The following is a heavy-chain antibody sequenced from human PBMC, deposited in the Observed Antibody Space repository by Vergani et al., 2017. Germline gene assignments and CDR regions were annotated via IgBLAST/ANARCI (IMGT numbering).Heavy chain of an antibody. CDR2: IYYSGST. D-gene: IGHD1-26*01. Sequence: QVQLQESGPGLVKPSQTLSLTCTVSGGSISSGDYHWSGICQPPGKGPEWIGYIYYSGSTYYNPSLKSRVTISVDTSKNQFSLKLSSVTAADTAVYYCARASGSYPYYYGMDVWGQGTTVTVSS. V-gene: IGHV4-30-4*08. J-gene: IGHJ6*02. CDR1: GGSISSGDYH. CDR3: ARASGSYPYYYGMDV.